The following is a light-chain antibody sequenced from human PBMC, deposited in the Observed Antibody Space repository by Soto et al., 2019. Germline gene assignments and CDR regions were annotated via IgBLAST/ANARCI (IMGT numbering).Light chain of an antibody. J-gene: IGLJ1*01. V-gene: IGLV2-11*01. CDR1: SSDVGGYNY. Sequence: QSALTHPRSVSGSPGQSVTISCTGTSSDVGGYNYVSWYQQHPGKAPKLMIYDVSKRPSGVPDRFSGSKSGNTASLTISGLQAEDEADYYCCSYAGSYTFGVFGTGTKLTVL. CDR3: CSYAGSYTFGV. CDR2: DVS.